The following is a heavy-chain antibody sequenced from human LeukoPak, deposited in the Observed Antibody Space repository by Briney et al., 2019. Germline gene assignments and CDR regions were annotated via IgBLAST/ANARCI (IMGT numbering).Heavy chain of an antibody. D-gene: IGHD3-10*01. CDR2: IYYSGST. Sequence: KPSETLSLTCTVSGGSISSSSYYWGWIRQPPGKGLEWIGSIYYSGSTYYNPSLKSRVTISVDTSKNQFSLKLSSVTAADTAVYYCARAAPLDYYGSGSSRTSYYYYYYMDVWGKGTTVTVSS. V-gene: IGHV4-39*07. CDR1: GGSISSSSYY. J-gene: IGHJ6*03. CDR3: ARAAPLDYYGSGSSRTSYYYYYYMDV.